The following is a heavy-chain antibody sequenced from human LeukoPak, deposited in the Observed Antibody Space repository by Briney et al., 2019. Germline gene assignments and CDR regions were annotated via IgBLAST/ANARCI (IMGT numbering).Heavy chain of an antibody. CDR2: VYASGGT. J-gene: IGHJ4*02. CDR1: GDSMSSYY. CDR3: ARTTGFAVAGGYYFDY. V-gene: IGHV4-4*07. D-gene: IGHD6-19*01. Sequence: TSETLSLTCSVSGDSMSSYYWSWIRQSAGKGLEWIGRVYASGGTRYNPSLKGRVTMSVDTSKNQFSLKLTSVTAADTAVYYCARTTGFAVAGGYYFDYWGQGILVTVSS.